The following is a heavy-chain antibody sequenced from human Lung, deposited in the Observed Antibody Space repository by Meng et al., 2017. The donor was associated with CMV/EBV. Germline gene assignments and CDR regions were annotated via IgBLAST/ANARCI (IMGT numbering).Heavy chain of an antibody. D-gene: IGHD6-19*01. V-gene: IGHV4-4*02. CDR2: IYHSGST. CDR3: ASFPPPGKQWLVTDY. CDR1: GGPISSSNW. Sequence: GRLQESGPVLVKPWGTRSRTCSVSGGPISSSNWGSWVRQPPGKGLEWIGEIYHSGSTNYNPSLKSRVTISVDKSKNQFSLKLSSVTAADTAVYYCASFPPPGKQWLVTDYWGQGTLVTVSS. J-gene: IGHJ4*02.